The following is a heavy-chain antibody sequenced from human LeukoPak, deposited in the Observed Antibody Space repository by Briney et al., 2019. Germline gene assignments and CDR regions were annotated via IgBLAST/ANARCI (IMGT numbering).Heavy chain of an antibody. D-gene: IGHD7-27*01. CDR2: ISAYSDNT. CDR3: ARDAGDPNFDY. CDR1: GYTFTSYG. Sequence: ASVKVSCKASGYTFTSYGISWVRQAPGQGLEWMGWISAYSDNTNFAQKLQGRVTMTTDTSTSTAYMELRSLRSDDTAVYYCARDAGDPNFDYWGQGTLVTVSS. J-gene: IGHJ4*02. V-gene: IGHV1-18*01.